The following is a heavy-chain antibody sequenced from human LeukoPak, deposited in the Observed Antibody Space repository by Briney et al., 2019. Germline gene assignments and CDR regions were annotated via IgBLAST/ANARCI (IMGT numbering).Heavy chain of an antibody. Sequence: GASLQISCKISGSTFTNNWIGWVRQVPGKGLEWMGLIYPGYSDAKYSPSFQGQVTLSVDASISTAYLQLTGLRASDTAIYYCVRFALTSSLDHWGQGTLVTVSS. CDR2: IYPGYSDA. J-gene: IGHJ5*02. CDR1: GSTFTNNW. V-gene: IGHV5-51*01. D-gene: IGHD6-13*01. CDR3: VRFALTSSLDH.